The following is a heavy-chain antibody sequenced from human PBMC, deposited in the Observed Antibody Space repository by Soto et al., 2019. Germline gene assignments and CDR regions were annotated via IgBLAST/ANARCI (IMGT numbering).Heavy chain of an antibody. CDR1: ESTFSNCG. Sequence: QVQLVESGGGVVQPGRSLRLSCAASESTFSNCGMHWVRQAAGKGLKWVAVISNDGSDKYYADSVKGRFTISRENSKKTLFLHMNSLRPEDTAVYYCARAPRGFSAYDASLQIDSWGQGTLVTVSS. CDR3: ARAPRGFSAYDASLQIDS. D-gene: IGHD5-12*01. V-gene: IGHV3-30*03. J-gene: IGHJ4*02. CDR2: ISNDGSDK.